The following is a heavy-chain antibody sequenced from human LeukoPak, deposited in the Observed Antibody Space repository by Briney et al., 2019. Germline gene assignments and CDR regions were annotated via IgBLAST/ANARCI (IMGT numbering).Heavy chain of an antibody. D-gene: IGHD7-27*01. CDR3: AIETGVDAFDI. Sequence: ASVKVSCKASGYTFTSYDINWVRQATGQGLEWMGWMNPNSGNTSYAQKFQGRVTVTRNTSISTAYIELSSLRSEDTAVYYCAIETGVDAFDIWGQGTMVTVSS. V-gene: IGHV1-8*01. CDR2: MNPNSGNT. CDR1: GYTFTSYD. J-gene: IGHJ3*02.